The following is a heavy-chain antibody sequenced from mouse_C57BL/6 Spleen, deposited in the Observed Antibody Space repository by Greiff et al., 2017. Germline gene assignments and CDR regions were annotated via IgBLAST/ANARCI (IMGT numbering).Heavy chain of an antibody. Sequence: VQLKQSGPELVKPGASVKIPCKASGYTFTDYNMDWVKQSHGKSLEWIGDITPNNGGTIYNQKFKGKATLTVDKSSSTAYMELRSLTSEDTAVYYCARKLLYYGYDVPFAYWGQGSLVTVSA. D-gene: IGHD2-2*01. CDR3: ARKLLYYGYDVPFAY. CDR2: ITPNNGGT. CDR1: GYTFTDYN. J-gene: IGHJ3*01. V-gene: IGHV1-18*01.